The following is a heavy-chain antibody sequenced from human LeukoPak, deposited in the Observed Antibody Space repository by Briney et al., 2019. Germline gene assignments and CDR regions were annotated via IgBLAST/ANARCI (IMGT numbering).Heavy chain of an antibody. CDR3: ANGIDSSGYYPTDY. Sequence: GGSLRLSCAASGFTFSSYGMHWVRQAPGKGLEWVAVISYDGSNKYYADSVKGRFTISRDNSKNTLYLQMNSLRAEDTAVYSCANGIDSSGYYPTDYWGQGTLVTVSS. J-gene: IGHJ4*02. V-gene: IGHV3-30*18. D-gene: IGHD3-22*01. CDR2: ISYDGSNK. CDR1: GFTFSSYG.